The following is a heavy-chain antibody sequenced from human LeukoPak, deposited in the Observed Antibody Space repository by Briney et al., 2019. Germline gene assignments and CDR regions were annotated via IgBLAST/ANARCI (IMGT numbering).Heavy chain of an antibody. CDR3: ARDQYSSGWTSLNYYYYGMDV. CDR2: ISYDGSNK. Sequence: GGSLRLSCAASGFTFSSYAMSWVRQAPGKGLEWVAVISYDGSNKYYADSVKGRFTISRDNSKNTLYLQMNSLRAEDTAVYYCARDQYSSGWTSLNYYYYGMDVWGQGTTVTVSS. V-gene: IGHV3-30-3*01. CDR1: GFTFSSYA. D-gene: IGHD6-19*01. J-gene: IGHJ6*02.